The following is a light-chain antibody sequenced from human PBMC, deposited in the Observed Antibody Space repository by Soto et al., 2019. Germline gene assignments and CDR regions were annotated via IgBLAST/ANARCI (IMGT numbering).Light chain of an antibody. CDR3: SSYAGSSNVV. V-gene: IGLV2-8*01. CDR1: SSDVGGYNY. J-gene: IGLJ2*01. Sequence: QSALTQPPSASGSPGQSVTISCTGTSSDVGGYNYVSWYQLHPGKAPKMLIYEVTERPSGVPDRFSGSKSANTASLTVSGLQAEDEADYYCSSYAGSSNVVFGGGTKLTVL. CDR2: EVT.